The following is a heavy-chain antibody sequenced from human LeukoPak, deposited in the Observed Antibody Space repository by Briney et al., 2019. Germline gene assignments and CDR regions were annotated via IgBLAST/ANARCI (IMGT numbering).Heavy chain of an antibody. D-gene: IGHD6-19*01. J-gene: IGHJ4*02. CDR3: ARQWPSRIAVAGMGDFDY. Sequence: PGGSLRLSCAASGFAFSSYAMSWVRQAPGKGLEWVSAISGSGGSTYYADSVKGRFTISRDNSKNTLYLQMNSLRAEDTAVYYCARQWPSRIAVAGMGDFDYWGQGTLVTVSS. CDR1: GFAFSSYA. V-gene: IGHV3-23*01. CDR2: ISGSGGST.